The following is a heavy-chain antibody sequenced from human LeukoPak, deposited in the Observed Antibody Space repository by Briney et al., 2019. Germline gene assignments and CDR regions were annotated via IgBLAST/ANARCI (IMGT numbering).Heavy chain of an antibody. J-gene: IGHJ3*02. Sequence: GESLKISCKGSGYSFTSNWIGWVRQMPGKGLEWMGIIYPGDSDIKYSPSFQGQVTISADKSISTAYLQWSSLKASDTAMYYCARRMVVGATTTYAFDIWGQGTMVTVSS. CDR3: ARRMVVGATTTYAFDI. CDR1: GYSFTSNW. CDR2: IYPGDSDI. D-gene: IGHD1-26*01. V-gene: IGHV5-51*01.